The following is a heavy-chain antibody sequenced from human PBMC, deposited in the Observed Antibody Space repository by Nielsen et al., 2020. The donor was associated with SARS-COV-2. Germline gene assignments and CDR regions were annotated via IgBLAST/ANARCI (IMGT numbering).Heavy chain of an antibody. CDR2: IKQDGSEK. D-gene: IGHD6-13*01. Sequence: GGSLRLSCAASGFTFSSYWMSWVRQAPGKGLEWVANIKQDGSEKYYVDSVKGRFTISRDNAKNSLYLQMNSLRAEDTAVYYCASEGSSSWYDETYYFDYWGQGTLVTVSS. CDR1: GFTFSSYW. CDR3: ASEGSSSWYDETYYFDY. V-gene: IGHV3-7*03. J-gene: IGHJ4*02.